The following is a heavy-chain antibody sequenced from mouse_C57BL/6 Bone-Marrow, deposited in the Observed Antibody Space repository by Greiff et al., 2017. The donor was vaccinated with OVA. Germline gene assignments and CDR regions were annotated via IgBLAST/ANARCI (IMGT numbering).Heavy chain of an antibody. J-gene: IGHJ3*01. V-gene: IGHV1-82*01. D-gene: IGHD1-1*01. CDR1: GYAFSSSW. CDR3: ARLYYGSSPWAY. CDR2: IYPGDGDT. Sequence: VKLMESGPELVKPGASVKISCKASGYAFSSSWMNWVKQRPGKGLEWIGRIYPGDGDTNYNGKFKGKATLTADKSSSTAYMQLSSLTSEDSAVYFCARLYYGSSPWAYWGQGTLVTVSA.